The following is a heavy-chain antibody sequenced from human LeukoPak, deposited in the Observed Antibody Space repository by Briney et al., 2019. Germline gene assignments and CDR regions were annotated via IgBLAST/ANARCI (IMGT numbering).Heavy chain of an antibody. D-gene: IGHD2-15*01. J-gene: IGHJ3*02. CDR2: ISAYNGNT. CDR1: GYTFTSYG. Sequence: ASVKVSCTASGYTFTSYGISWVRQAPGQGLEWMGWISAYNGNTNYAQKLQGRVTMTTDTSTSTAYMELRSLRSDDTAVYYCASQSYCSGGSCYYLDAFDIWGQGTMVTVSS. CDR3: ASQSYCSGGSCYYLDAFDI. V-gene: IGHV1-18*01.